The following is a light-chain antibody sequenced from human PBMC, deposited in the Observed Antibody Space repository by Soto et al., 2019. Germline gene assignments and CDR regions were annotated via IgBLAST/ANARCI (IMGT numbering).Light chain of an antibody. CDR3: QQANSFPLT. Sequence: MSDSPGGRSGTVGDRVTITCRARQAIRNDSGWYQQKPGKAPKRLIYAASSLQSGVPSRFSGSGSVTEFTLTINSLQPEDFATYYCQQANSFPLTFGGGTKVDIK. V-gene: IGKV1-17*01. CDR1: QAIRND. CDR2: AAS. J-gene: IGKJ4*01.